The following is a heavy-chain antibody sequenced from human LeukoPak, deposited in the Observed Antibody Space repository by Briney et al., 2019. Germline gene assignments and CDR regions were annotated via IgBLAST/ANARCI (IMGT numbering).Heavy chain of an antibody. CDR1: GYTFTSYY. CDR3: ARVGPPGPLYSSSWYFTGFAFDI. D-gene: IGHD6-13*01. V-gene: IGHV1-46*01. CDR2: INPSGGST. Sequence: TSVKVSCKASGYTFTSYYMHWVRQAPGQGLEWMGIINPSGGSTSYAQKFQGRVTMTRDMSTSTVYMELNSLRSEDTAVYYCARVGPPGPLYSSSWYFTGFAFDIWGQGTMVTVSS. J-gene: IGHJ3*02.